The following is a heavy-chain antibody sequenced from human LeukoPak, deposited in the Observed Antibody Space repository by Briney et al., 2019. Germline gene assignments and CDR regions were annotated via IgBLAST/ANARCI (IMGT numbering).Heavy chain of an antibody. CDR1: GGTFSSYA. CDR2: IIPIFGTA. V-gene: IGHV1-69*13. Sequence: SVKVSCKASGGTFSSYAISWVRQAPGQGLEWVGGIIPIFGTANYAQKFQGRVTITADESTSTAYMELSSLRSEDTAVYYCAGSTVTRLAEYFQHWGQGTLVTVSS. J-gene: IGHJ1*01. CDR3: AGSTVTRLAEYFQH. D-gene: IGHD4-17*01.